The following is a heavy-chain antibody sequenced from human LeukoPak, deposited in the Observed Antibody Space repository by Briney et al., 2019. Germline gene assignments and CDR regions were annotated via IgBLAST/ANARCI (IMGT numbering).Heavy chain of an antibody. J-gene: IGHJ5*02. CDR1: GFTFSSYA. Sequence: GGSLRLSCAASGFTFSSYAMHWVRQAPGKGLEWVAVISYDGSNKYYADSVKGRFTISRGNSKNTLYLQMNSLRAEDTAVYYCARAVDTAMAPWGQGTLVTVSP. CDR3: ARAVDTAMAP. CDR2: ISYDGSNK. D-gene: IGHD5-18*01. V-gene: IGHV3-30-3*01.